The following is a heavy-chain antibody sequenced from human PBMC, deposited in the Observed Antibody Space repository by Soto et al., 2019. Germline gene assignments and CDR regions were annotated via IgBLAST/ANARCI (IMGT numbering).Heavy chain of an antibody. CDR2: IYTSGTT. CDR3: ARDGFGRYDGSGSEAFDI. J-gene: IGHJ3*02. V-gene: IGHV3-53*01. D-gene: IGHD3-10*01. CDR1: GFAVSDKY. Sequence: PAGSLRLSCAASGFAVSDKYMNWVRQAPGKGLEWVSVIYTSGTTYYADSAKGRFTISRDNFKNTLYLQMNSLRAEDTAMYYCARDGFGRYDGSGSEAFDIWGQGTRVTVSS.